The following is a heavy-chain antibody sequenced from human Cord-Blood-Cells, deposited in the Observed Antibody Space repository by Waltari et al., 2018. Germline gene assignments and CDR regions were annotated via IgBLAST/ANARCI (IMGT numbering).Heavy chain of an antibody. CDR3: ARHEQQLDY. CDR2: IYYSGST. D-gene: IGHD6-13*01. CDR1: GASISSYY. V-gene: IGHV4-59*08. J-gene: IGHJ4*02. Sequence: QVQLQESGPGLVKPSETLSLTCTVSGASISSYYWSWIRQPPGKGLEWIGYIYYSGSTNYNPSLKSRVTISVDTSKNQFSLKLSSVTAADTAMYYCARHEQQLDYWGQGTLVTVSS.